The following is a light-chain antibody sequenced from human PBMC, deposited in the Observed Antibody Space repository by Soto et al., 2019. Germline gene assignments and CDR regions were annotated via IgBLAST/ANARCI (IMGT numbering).Light chain of an antibody. CDR2: EVS. CDR1: GSDVGGYNY. J-gene: IGLJ1*01. V-gene: IGLV2-14*01. CDR3: SSYTSSSIPYV. Sequence: QSALTQPASVSGSPGQSSTISFTGTGSDVGGYNYVSWYQQHPGKAPKLMIYEVSNRPSGVSNRFSGSKSGNTASLTISGLQAEDEADYYCSSYTSSSIPYVFGTGTKVTVL.